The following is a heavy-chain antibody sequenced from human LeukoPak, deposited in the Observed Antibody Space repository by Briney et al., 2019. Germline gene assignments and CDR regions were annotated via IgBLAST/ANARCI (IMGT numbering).Heavy chain of an antibody. Sequence: ASVKVSCKASGYTFTGYYMHWVRQALGQGLEWMGWINPNSGGTNYAQKFQGRVTMTRDTSISTAYMELSRLRSDDTAVYYCARVLVATVGGLLFDYWGQGTLVTVSS. V-gene: IGHV1-2*02. CDR1: GYTFTGYY. J-gene: IGHJ4*02. CDR2: INPNSGGT. D-gene: IGHD5-12*01. CDR3: ARVLVATVGGLLFDY.